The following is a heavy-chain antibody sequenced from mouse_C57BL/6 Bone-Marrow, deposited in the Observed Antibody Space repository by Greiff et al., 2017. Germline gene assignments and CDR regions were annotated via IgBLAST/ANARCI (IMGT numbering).Heavy chain of an antibody. CDR3: ARLYYGSSYGYFEV. V-gene: IGHV3-1*01. J-gene: IGHJ1*03. D-gene: IGHD1-1*01. Sequence: VQLQQSGPGMVKPSQSLSLTCTVTGYSITSGYDWHWIRHFPGNKLEWMGYISYSGSTNYNPSLKSRISITHDTSKNHFFLKVNSVTTEDTATDYCARLYYGSSYGYFEVWGTGTTVTVSS. CDR2: ISYSGST. CDR1: GYSITSGYD.